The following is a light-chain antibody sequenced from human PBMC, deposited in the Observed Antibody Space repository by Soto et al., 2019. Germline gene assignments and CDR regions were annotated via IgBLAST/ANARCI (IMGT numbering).Light chain of an antibody. V-gene: IGKV3-15*01. J-gene: IGKJ5*01. CDR1: HTVSRY. CDR2: DIS. Sequence: EVVMTQSPATLSVSPGERATLSCRASHTVSRYLAWYQQRPGQAPRLLIYDISNRAAGVPARFSGSGSETEFTLTIRSLQSEDFAVYFCQQNNYWPSFGQGTRLEIK. CDR3: QQNNYWPS.